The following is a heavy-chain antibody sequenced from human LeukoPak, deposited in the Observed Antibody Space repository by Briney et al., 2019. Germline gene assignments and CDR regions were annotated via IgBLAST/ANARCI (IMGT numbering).Heavy chain of an antibody. CDR1: GFTFRNAW. V-gene: IGHV3-23*01. D-gene: IGHD3-22*01. Sequence: GESLKISCAAAGFTFRNAWMSWVRQAPGKGLEWGSGISGTGASTYYADSVRGRFTISRDKSKNTLYLQMNSLRAEDTAVYFCAKDVNWGMIDSSGYYLGSTGYDYWGQGTLVTVSS. CDR2: ISGTGAST. CDR3: AKDVNWGMIDSSGYYLGSTGYDY. J-gene: IGHJ4*02.